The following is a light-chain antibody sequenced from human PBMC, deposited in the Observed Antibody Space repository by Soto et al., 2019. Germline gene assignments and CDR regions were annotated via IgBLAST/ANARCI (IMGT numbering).Light chain of an antibody. CDR2: DAS. Sequence: EIVLTQSPATLSLSPGERATLSCRASQSVSSYLAWYQQKPGQAPRLLIYDASNRAAGIQDRFGGSGSGTDFTLTIRRLEPEYFAVYYCKQYGSSPWTFGQGTKVDIK. V-gene: IGKV3-20*01. CDR3: KQYGSSPWT. J-gene: IGKJ1*01. CDR1: QSVSSY.